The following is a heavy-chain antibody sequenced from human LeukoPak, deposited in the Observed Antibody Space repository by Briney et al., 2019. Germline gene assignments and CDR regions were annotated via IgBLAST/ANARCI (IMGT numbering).Heavy chain of an antibody. CDR1: GFTFSSYA. CDR3: AILGPRGSSCRLDYFDY. Sequence: HPGGSLRLPCAASGFTFSSYAMSWVRQAPGKGLEWVSAISGSGGSSTYYADSVKGRFTISRDNSKNTLYLQMNSLRAEDRGVYYCAILGPRGSSCRLDYFDYWGQGTLVTVSS. CDR2: ISGSGGSST. V-gene: IGHV3-23*01. J-gene: IGHJ4*02. D-gene: IGHD6-19*01.